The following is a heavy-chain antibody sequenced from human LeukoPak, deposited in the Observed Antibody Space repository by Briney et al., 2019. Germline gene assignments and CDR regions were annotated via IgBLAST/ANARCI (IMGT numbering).Heavy chain of an antibody. J-gene: IGHJ4*02. CDR1: GFSFSSYE. D-gene: IGHD5-12*01. CDR3: ARIVAGFDY. CDR2: ISSSGSIM. V-gene: IGHV3-48*03. Sequence: GGSLRLSCAASGFSFSSYEMNWVRQAPGKGLEWVSYISSSGSIMYSADSVKGRFTISRDNAKNSLYLQMNSLRAEDTAVYYCARIVAGFDYWGQGTLVTVSS.